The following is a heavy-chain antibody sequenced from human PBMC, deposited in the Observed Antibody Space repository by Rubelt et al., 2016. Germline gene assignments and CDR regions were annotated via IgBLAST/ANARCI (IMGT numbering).Heavy chain of an antibody. Sequence: QVQLQESGPGLVKPSETLSLTCTVSGDSISNDYHWGWIRQTPGKGLEWIGSIYYTGRTYYPPSLRSRVSMSADTSKNQFSGNRSSVTAADTAVYYCARQLSNNLWAFDQWGQGTLVTVSS. CDR1: GDSISNDYH. CDR2: IYYTGRT. J-gene: IGHJ4*02. V-gene: IGHV4-39*01. CDR3: ARQLSNNLWAFDQ. D-gene: IGHD2/OR15-2a*01.